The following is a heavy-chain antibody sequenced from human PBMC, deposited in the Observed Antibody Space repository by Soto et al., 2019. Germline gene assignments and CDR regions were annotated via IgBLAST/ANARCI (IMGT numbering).Heavy chain of an antibody. Sequence: QVQLVQSGAEVKKPGASVKVSCKASGYTFTSYGISWGRQAPGQGLEWMGWISAYNGNTNNAQKLQGRVTMTTDTSTSTAYMELRSLRSDDTAVYYCARVVGATNYYYYYYGMDVWGQGTTVTVSS. D-gene: IGHD1-26*01. CDR3: ARVVGATNYYYYYYGMDV. CDR2: ISAYNGNT. V-gene: IGHV1-18*01. J-gene: IGHJ6*02. CDR1: GYTFTSYG.